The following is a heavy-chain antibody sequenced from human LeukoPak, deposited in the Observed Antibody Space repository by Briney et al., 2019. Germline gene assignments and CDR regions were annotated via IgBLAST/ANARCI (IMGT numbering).Heavy chain of an antibody. D-gene: IGHD6-13*01. CDR1: GGSISSYY. CDR2: IYYSGST. CDR3: ARGVHRPSSSWYSAFFDY. Sequence: PSETLSLTCTVSGGSISSYYWSWIRQPPGKGLEWIGYIYYSGSTNYNPSLKSRVTISLDTAKNQFSLKLSSVTAAATAVYYCARGVHRPSSSWYSAFFDYWGPGTLVTVSS. V-gene: IGHV4-59*01. J-gene: IGHJ4*02.